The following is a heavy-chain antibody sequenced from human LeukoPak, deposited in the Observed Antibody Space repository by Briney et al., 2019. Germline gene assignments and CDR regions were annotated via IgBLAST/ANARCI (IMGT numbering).Heavy chain of an antibody. J-gene: IGHJ4*02. CDR2: IYSGGGT. V-gene: IGHV3-53*01. Sequence: GGSLRLSCAASGFTFSDYYMSWIRQAPGRGLEWVSVIYSGGGTYYTDSVKGRFTISRDNSKNTLYLQMNSLRAEDTAVYYCVFSLDYWGQGTLVTVSS. CDR1: GFTFSDYY. CDR3: VFSLDY.